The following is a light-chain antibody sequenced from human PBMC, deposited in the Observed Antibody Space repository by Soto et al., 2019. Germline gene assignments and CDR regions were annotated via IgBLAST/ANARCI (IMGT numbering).Light chain of an antibody. V-gene: IGKV1-16*01. CDR1: QGIDNF. CDR3: HQYKTYPLT. CDR2: DAS. J-gene: IGKJ4*01. Sequence: DIEMTQSPSSLSASIRDRVTITCRASQGIDNFLAWFQKTPGKAPKSLIYDASNLHSGVPSRFSGSGSGTDFTLTISSLQPEDFATYYCHQYKTYPLTFGGGTKVEIK.